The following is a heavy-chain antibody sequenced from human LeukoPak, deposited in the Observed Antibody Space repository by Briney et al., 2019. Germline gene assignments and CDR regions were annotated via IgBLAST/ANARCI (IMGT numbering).Heavy chain of an antibody. V-gene: IGHV4-59*01. CDR3: ARKTSVVAAQNWFDP. D-gene: IGHD2-15*01. Sequence: SETLSLTCTVPGGSISSYYWSWIRQPPGKGLEWIGYIYYSGSTNYNPSLKSRVTISVDTSKNQFSLKLSSVTAADTAVYYCARKTSVVAAQNWFDPWGQGTLVTVSS. J-gene: IGHJ5*02. CDR1: GGSISSYY. CDR2: IYYSGST.